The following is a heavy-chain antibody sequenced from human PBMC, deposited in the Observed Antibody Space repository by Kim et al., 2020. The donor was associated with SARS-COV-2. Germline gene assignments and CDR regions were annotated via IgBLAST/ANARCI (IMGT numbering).Heavy chain of an antibody. J-gene: IGHJ5*02. CDR1: GFTFSSNY. CDR2: IYSGGST. V-gene: IGHV3-53*01. Sequence: GGSLRLSCAASGFTFSSNYMSWVRQAPGKGLEWVSVIYSGGSTYYADSVKGRLTISRDNSKNTLYLQMNSLRAEYTAVYYCAREGDDFWRWPDKGWGWFDPWGQGTLVTVSS. D-gene: IGHD3-3*01. CDR3: AREGDDFWRWPDKGWGWFDP.